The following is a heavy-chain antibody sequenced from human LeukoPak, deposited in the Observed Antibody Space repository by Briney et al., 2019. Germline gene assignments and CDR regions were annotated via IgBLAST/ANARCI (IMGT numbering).Heavy chain of an antibody. Sequence: ASVKVSCKTSGYTFKYYYIHWVKYVPGKGLEWVGRVDPENSPTLFAEQFHARLTLTTDTSTDTAYMELRSLTSEDTAIYYCAANLGILNYYDSSGSLDFWGQGSLVTVSS. D-gene: IGHD3-22*01. CDR1: GYTFKYYY. J-gene: IGHJ4*02. V-gene: IGHV1-69-2*01. CDR3: AANLGILNYYDSSGSLDF. CDR2: VDPENSPT.